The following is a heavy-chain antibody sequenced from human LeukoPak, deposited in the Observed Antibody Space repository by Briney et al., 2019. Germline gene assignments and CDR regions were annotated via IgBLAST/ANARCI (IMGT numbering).Heavy chain of an antibody. Sequence: SETLSLTCTVSSGSISTSNYYWGWVRQPPGKALEWIGNIFYSGSTNYNPSLKSRVTISVDTSKNQFSLKLSSVTAADTAVYYCAGINYYGSGSYSHWGQGTLVTVSS. D-gene: IGHD3-10*01. CDR1: SGSISTSNYY. CDR2: IFYSGST. J-gene: IGHJ4*02. V-gene: IGHV4-39*07. CDR3: AGINYYGSGSYSH.